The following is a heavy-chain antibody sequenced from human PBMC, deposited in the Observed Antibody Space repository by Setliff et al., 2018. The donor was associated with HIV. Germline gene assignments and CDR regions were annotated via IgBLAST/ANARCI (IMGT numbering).Heavy chain of an antibody. V-gene: IGHV4-59*01. CDR2: VSYSGST. CDR3: ARGGTSSNWFDP. Sequence: SETLSLTCTVSGGSIGGYHWSWVRQPPGRGLEWIGYVSYSGSTSYNPSLDSRVTMSVDSSRDQFSLKLSSVTAADTAVYYCARGGTSSNWFDPWGQGTLVTVSS. D-gene: IGHD2-2*01. J-gene: IGHJ5*02. CDR1: GGSIGGYH.